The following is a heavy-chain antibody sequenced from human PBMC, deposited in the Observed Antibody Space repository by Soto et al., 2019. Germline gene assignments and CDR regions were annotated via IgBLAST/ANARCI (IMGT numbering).Heavy chain of an antibody. CDR3: ARDDGDSSGYYYGLAGAFDI. CDR2: IIPIFGTA. D-gene: IGHD3-22*01. Sequence: GASVKVSCKASGGTFSSYAISWVRQAPGQGLEWMGGIIPIFGTANYAQKFQGRVTITADKSTSTAYMELSSLRSEDTAVYYCARDDGDSSGYYYGLAGAFDIWGQGTMVTVSS. J-gene: IGHJ3*02. CDR1: GGTFSSYA. V-gene: IGHV1-69*06.